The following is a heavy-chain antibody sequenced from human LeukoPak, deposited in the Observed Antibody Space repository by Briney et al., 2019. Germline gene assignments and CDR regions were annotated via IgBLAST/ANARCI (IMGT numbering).Heavy chain of an antibody. Sequence: GASVNVSCTASGYTFTSYYMHWVRQAPGQGLEWMGIINPSGGSTSYAQKFQGRVTMTRDTSASTVYMELSSLRSEDTAVYYCARDVSYCSGGSCYTNYYYYGMDVWGQGTTVTVSS. CDR1: GYTFTSYY. V-gene: IGHV1-46*01. D-gene: IGHD2-15*01. J-gene: IGHJ6*02. CDR2: INPSGGST. CDR3: ARDVSYCSGGSCYTNYYYYGMDV.